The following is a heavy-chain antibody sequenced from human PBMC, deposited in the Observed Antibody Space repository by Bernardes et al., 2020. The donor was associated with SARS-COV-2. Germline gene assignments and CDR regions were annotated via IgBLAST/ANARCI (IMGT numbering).Heavy chain of an antibody. CDR2: IYYNGNT. D-gene: IGHD6-6*01. Sequence: SETLSLTCTVSGGSINNYYWSWIRQPPGKGLDWIGYIYYNGNTDHNPSLKSRVTISVDTSKSQFSLKLTSVTAADTAVYYCARGSGYSSSSFDYWGQGTLVTVSS. CDR1: GGSINNYY. J-gene: IGHJ4*02. CDR3: ARGSGYSSSSFDY. V-gene: IGHV4-59*01.